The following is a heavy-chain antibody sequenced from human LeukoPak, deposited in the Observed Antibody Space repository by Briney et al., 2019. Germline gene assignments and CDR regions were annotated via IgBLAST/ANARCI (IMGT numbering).Heavy chain of an antibody. CDR3: ARDSGGTVSGAFDI. CDR2: IYYSGST. J-gene: IGHJ3*02. CDR1: GGSISSYY. V-gene: IGHV4-59*01. D-gene: IGHD2-15*01. Sequence: TASETLSLTCTVSGGSISSYYCSWIRQPPGKGLEWIGYIYYSGSTNYNPSLKSRVTISVDTSKNQFSLKLSSVTAADTAVYYCARDSGGTVSGAFDILGQGTMVTVSS.